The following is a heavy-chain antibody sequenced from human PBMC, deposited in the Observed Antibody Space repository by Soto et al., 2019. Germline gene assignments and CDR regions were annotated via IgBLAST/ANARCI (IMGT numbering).Heavy chain of an antibody. J-gene: IGHJ6*02. CDR2: IGTAGDT. CDR3: ARGRSNYYYGMDV. Sequence: EVQLVESGGGLVQPGGSLRLSCAASGFTFSSYDMHWVRQATGKGLEWVSAIGTAGDTYYPGSVKGRFTISRENAKNSLYLKMNSLRAGDTAVYYCARGRSNYYYGMDVWGQGTTVTVSS. CDR1: GFTFSSYD. V-gene: IGHV3-13*01.